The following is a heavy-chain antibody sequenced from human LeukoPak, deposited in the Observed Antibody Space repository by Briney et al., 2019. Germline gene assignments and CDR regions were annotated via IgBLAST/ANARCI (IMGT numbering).Heavy chain of an antibody. CDR3: ASFSGYSYGYDY. D-gene: IGHD5-18*01. CDR2: ISGSGGST. V-gene: IGHV3-23*01. CDR1: GFTFSSYA. Sequence: PGGSLRLSCAASGFTFSSYAMSWVRQAPGKGLEWVSAISGSGGSTYYADSVKGRFTISRDNARNSLYLQMNSLRAEDTAVYYCASFSGYSYGYDYWGQGTLVTVSS. J-gene: IGHJ4*02.